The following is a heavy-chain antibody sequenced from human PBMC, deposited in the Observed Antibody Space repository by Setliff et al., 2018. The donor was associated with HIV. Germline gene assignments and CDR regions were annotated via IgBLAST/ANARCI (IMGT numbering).Heavy chain of an antibody. CDR2: IYHTGRT. CDR1: GGSIRSHY. V-gene: IGHV4-59*04. CDR3: ARGRDDYNYDPFDI. D-gene: IGHD4-4*01. Sequence: SETLSLTCTVSGGSIRSHYWSWIRQPPGKGLEWTGSIYHTGRTYYNRSLESRLTISIDTSKNQFSLKLTSVTAADTAMYYCARGRDDYNYDPFDIWGQGTMVTVSS. J-gene: IGHJ3*02.